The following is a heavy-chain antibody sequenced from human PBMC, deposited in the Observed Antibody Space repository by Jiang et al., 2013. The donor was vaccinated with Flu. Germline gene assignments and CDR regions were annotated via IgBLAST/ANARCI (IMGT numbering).Heavy chain of an antibody. CDR3: ARERGGQTGYYRVGAGPYYFDY. D-gene: IGHD3-9*01. CDR2: INPNSGGT. Sequence: VKKPGASVKVSCKASGYTFTGYYMHWVRQAPGQGLEWMGWINPNSGGTNYAQKFQGRVTMTRDTSISTAYMELSRLRSDDTAVYYCARERGGQTGYYRVGAGPYYFDYWGQGTLVTVSS. V-gene: IGHV1-2*02. CDR1: GYTFTGYY. J-gene: IGHJ4*02.